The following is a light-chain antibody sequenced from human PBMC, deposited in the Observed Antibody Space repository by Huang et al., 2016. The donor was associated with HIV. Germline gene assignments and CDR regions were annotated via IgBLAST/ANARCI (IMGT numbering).Light chain of an antibody. CDR2: GAS. J-gene: IGKJ1*01. CDR1: QSVSRN. Sequence: EIVMTQSPATLSVSPGERATLSCRASQSVSRNLAWYQQEPGQAPRLLLYGASTRSTSSPAWCSSSGCGTEFTLIISSLQSEDFAVYYCQQYNNWPPWTFGQGTKVEVK. V-gene: IGKV3-15*01. CDR3: QQYNNWPPWT.